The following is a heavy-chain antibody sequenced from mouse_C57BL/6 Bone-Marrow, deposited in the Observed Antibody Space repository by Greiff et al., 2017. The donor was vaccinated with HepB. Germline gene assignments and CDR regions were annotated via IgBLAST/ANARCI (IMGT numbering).Heavy chain of an antibody. CDR3: ARGGWLQWYFDV. Sequence: VQLQQPGAELVKPGASVKLSCKASGYTFTSYWMQWVKQRPGQGLEWIGEIDPSDSYTNYNQKFKGKATLTVDTSSSTAYMQLSSLTSEDSAVYYCARGGWLQWYFDVWGTGITVTVSS. CDR2: IDPSDSYT. V-gene: IGHV1-50*01. J-gene: IGHJ1*03. CDR1: GYTFTSYW. D-gene: IGHD2-3*01.